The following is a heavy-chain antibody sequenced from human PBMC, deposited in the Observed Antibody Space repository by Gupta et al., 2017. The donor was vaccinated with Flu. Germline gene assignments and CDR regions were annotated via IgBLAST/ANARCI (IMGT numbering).Heavy chain of an antibody. CDR2: ISGSGGST. Sequence: EVQLLESGGGLGQPGGSLRLSCEASGLSFRSYAMSWVRQAPGKGLELVSGISGSGGSTYYADSVKGRFTISRDNSKNTLYLQMNSLRAEDTAVYFCAKDLASHMVTNLDFWGQGTLVTVSS. CDR3: AKDLASHMVTNLDF. D-gene: IGHD2-21*02. CDR1: GLSFRSYA. V-gene: IGHV3-23*01. J-gene: IGHJ4*02.